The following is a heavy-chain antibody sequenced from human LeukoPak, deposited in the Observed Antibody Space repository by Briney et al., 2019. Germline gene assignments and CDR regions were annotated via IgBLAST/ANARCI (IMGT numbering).Heavy chain of an antibody. D-gene: IGHD5-12*01. CDR2: IIPTLGIG. V-gene: IGHV1-69*04. J-gene: IGHJ5*02. Sequence: GGSVKVSCKASGGTFSSYAISWVRQAPGQGVEWMGRIIPTLGIGNYAQKFQGRGTITADKSTSPAYMPLSSLRSEDTAVYYCASTPKPAYSGYGTDWFDPWGQGTLVTVSS. CDR3: ASTPKPAYSGYGTDWFDP. CDR1: GGTFSSYA.